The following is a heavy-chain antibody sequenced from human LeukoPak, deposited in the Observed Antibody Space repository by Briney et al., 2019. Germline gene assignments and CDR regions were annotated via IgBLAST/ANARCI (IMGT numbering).Heavy chain of an antibody. D-gene: IGHD2-15*01. CDR3: AKGGSPSHNWFNS. Sequence: SVKVSCKASGGTFSSYAISWVRQAPGQGLEWMGRIIPILGIANYAQKFQGRVTITADKSTSTAYMELSSLRAEDTAVYYCAKGGSPSHNWFNSWGQGTLVTVSS. CDR1: GGTFSSYA. V-gene: IGHV1-69*04. CDR2: IIPILGIA. J-gene: IGHJ5*01.